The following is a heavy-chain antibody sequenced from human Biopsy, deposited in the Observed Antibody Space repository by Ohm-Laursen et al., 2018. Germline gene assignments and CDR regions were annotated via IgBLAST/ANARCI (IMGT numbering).Heavy chain of an antibody. D-gene: IGHD3-22*01. CDR3: AKDWTSQYYYDTMDDY. CDR2: ITGSGAGT. J-gene: IGHJ4*02. V-gene: IGHV3-23*01. Sequence: SLRLSCSASGFTFGVHAMAWVRQAPGQGLEWVSAITGSGAGTYYTESVKGRFTISRDNSKNTLYLQMNSLRAEDTAIYYCAKDWTSQYYYDTMDDYWGQGTLVTVSS. CDR1: GFTFGVHA.